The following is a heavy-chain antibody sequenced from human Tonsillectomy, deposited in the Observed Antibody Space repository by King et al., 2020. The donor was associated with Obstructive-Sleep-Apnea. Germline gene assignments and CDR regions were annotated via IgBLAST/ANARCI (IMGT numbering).Heavy chain of an antibody. CDR1: GFTFSSYA. V-gene: IGHV3-23*04. CDR3: AKDLISRYDILTGYYGFDP. CDR2: IRGSGGST. D-gene: IGHD3-9*01. Sequence: VQLVESGGGLVQPGGSLRLSCAASGFTFSSYAMNWVRQDPGKGLEWVSAIRGSGGSTYYADSVKGRFTISRDNSENTLYLQMNSLRAEDTAVYYCAKDLISRYDILTGYYGFDPWGQGTLVTVSS. J-gene: IGHJ5*02.